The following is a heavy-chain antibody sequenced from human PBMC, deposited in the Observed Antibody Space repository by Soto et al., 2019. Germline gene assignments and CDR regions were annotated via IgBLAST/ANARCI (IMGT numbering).Heavy chain of an antibody. CDR3: ARYGTAAAGTVDY. CDR2: IIPILGIA. CDR1: GGTFSSYT. Sequence: QVQLVQSGAAVKKPGSSVKVSCKASGGTFSSYTISWVRQAPGQGLEWMGRIIPILGIANYAQKFQGRVTITADKSTSTAYMELSSLRSEDTAVYYCARYGTAAAGTVDYWGQGTLVTVSS. D-gene: IGHD6-13*01. J-gene: IGHJ4*02. V-gene: IGHV1-69*02.